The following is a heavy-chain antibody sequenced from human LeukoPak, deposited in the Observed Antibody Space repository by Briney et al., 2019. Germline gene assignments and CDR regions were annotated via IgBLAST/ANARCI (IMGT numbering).Heavy chain of an antibody. Sequence: ASVKVSCKASRYTFTGYYMHWVRQAPGQGLEWMGWINPNSGGTNYAQKFQGRVTMTRDTSISTAYMELSRLRSEDTAVYYCARDWFSLLEPTPPRFDPWGQGILVTVSS. CDR1: RYTFTGYY. D-gene: IGHD3-3*01. CDR3: ARDWFSLLEPTPPRFDP. CDR2: INPNSGGT. V-gene: IGHV1-2*02. J-gene: IGHJ5*02.